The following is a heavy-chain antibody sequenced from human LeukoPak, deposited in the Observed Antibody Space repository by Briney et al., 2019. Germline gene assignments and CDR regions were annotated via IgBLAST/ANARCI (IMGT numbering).Heavy chain of an antibody. J-gene: IGHJ5*02. CDR2: IYYSGST. CDR3: ARGSGYYYDMLNWFDP. D-gene: IGHD3-22*01. V-gene: IGHV4-59*01. Sequence: PSETLSLTCTVSGGSISSYYWSWIRQPPGKGLEWIGYIYYSGSTNYNPSLKSRVTISVDTSKNQFSLKLSSVTAADTAVYHCARGSGYYYDMLNWFDPWGQGTLVTVSS. CDR1: GGSISSYY.